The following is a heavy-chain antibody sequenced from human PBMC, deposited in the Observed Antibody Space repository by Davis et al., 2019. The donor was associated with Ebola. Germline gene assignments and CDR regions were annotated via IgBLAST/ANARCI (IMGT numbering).Heavy chain of an antibody. CDR1: GFTFSSYW. D-gene: IGHD4-17*01. J-gene: IGHJ3*02. CDR2: INPDGTLT. CDR3: ARGAYGDYIVKAFDI. V-gene: IGHV3-74*01. Sequence: GESLKISCAASGFTFSSYWMHWVRQAPGKGLVWVSRINPDGTLTSYADFVEGRFTISRDNSKNTLYLQMNSLRAEDTAIYYCARGAYGDYIVKAFDIWGQGTKVTVSS.